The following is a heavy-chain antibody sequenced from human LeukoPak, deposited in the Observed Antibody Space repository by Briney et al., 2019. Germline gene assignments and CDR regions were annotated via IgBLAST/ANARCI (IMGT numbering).Heavy chain of an antibody. D-gene: IGHD3-3*01. Sequence: SETLSLTCTVSGGSFSPYYWSWIRQSPGKGLEWIGYISHSGNIKYSPSLKSRVTISLDTSKNQFSLKLSSVTAADTAVYYCARVKIKGGITIFKEYHYMDVWGKGTTVTVSS. CDR2: ISHSGNI. CDR3: ARVKIKGGITIFKEYHYMDV. V-gene: IGHV4-59*01. J-gene: IGHJ6*03. CDR1: GGSFSPYY.